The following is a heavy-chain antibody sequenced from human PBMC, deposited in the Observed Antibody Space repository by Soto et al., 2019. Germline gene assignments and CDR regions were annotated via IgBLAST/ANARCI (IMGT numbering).Heavy chain of an antibody. D-gene: IGHD2-15*01. Sequence: QVQLQESGPGLVKPSETLSLTCTVSGGSISSYYWTWIRQPPGKGLEWIGYIYYSGSTNYNPSLQSRVTISLDTSKKQFSLKLSSVTAADTAVYYCARGVNCSGGNCYNYYFDYWGQGTLVTVSS. CDR3: ARGVNCSGGNCYNYYFDY. J-gene: IGHJ4*02. CDR1: GGSISSYY. CDR2: IYYSGST. V-gene: IGHV4-59*01.